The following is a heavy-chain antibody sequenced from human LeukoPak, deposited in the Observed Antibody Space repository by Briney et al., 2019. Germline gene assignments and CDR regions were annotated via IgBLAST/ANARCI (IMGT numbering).Heavy chain of an antibody. CDR2: ISSTGSSR. V-gene: IGHV3-48*03. J-gene: IGHJ4*02. CDR3: ARGSGFGVLYY. Sequence: GGSLRLSCAASGFTFSTFEMHWVRQAPGKGLEWVSYISSTGSSRYYADSVKGRFTISRDNAKNSLYLQLNSLRAEDTAVYYCARGSGFGVLYYWGQGTLVTVSS. CDR1: GFTFSTFE. D-gene: IGHD3-10*01.